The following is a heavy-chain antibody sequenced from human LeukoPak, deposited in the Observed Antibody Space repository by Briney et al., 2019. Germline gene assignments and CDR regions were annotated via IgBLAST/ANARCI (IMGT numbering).Heavy chain of an antibody. CDR1: GYSFTDYY. CDR3: ARGGYDLDY. Sequence: GASLQVSCKASGYSFTDYYIHWVRRAPGQGLEWMGWINPFSGGTKYAQKFQGWVTMTRDTSISTAYMELSRLTSDDTAVYYCARGGYDLDYWGQGTLVTVSS. J-gene: IGHJ4*02. CDR2: INPFSGGT. V-gene: IGHV1-2*04. D-gene: IGHD3-22*01.